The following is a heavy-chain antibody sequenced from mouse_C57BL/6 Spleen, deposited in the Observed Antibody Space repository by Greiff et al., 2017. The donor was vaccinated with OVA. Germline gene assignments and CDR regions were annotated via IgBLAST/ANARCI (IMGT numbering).Heavy chain of an antibody. Sequence: EVHLVESGPGMVKPSQSLSLTCTVTGYSITSGYDWHWIRHFPGNKLEWMGYISYSGSTNYNPSLKSRISITHDTSKNHFFLKLNSVTTEDTATYYCARVGGYYGYFDVWGTGTTVTVSS. CDR1: GYSITSGYD. V-gene: IGHV3-1*01. D-gene: IGHD1-1*02. J-gene: IGHJ1*03. CDR2: ISYSGST. CDR3: ARVGGYYGYFDV.